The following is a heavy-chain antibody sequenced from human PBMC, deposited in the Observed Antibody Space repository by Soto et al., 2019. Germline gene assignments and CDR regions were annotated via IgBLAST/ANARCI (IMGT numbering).Heavy chain of an antibody. V-gene: IGHV1-18*01. CDR1: GYTFTSYG. D-gene: IGHD2-2*01. J-gene: IGHJ3*02. Sequence: GASEKVSCKASGYTFTSYGISWVRQAPGQGLEWMGWISAYNGNTNYAQKLQGRVTMTTDTSTSTAYMELRSLRSDDTAVYYCAILSCSTYEGGAFDIWGQGTMITVS. CDR3: AILSCSTYEGGAFDI. CDR2: ISAYNGNT.